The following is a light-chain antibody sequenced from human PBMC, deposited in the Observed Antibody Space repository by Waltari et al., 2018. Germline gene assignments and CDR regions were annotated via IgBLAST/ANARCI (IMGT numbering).Light chain of an antibody. J-gene: IGLJ2*01. CDR1: SGAVTSRHY. CDR3: LLSCSGTVI. V-gene: IGLV7-46*01. CDR2: DAS. Sequence: QAVVTKEPSPTVSPGGTVTLTCGSSSGAVTSRHYPYWFKQKPGQSPTTLVYDASNKHSATPALFSCSLLGGIAALTLSGAQPEDDAEYYCLLSCSGTVIFGGGTKLTVL.